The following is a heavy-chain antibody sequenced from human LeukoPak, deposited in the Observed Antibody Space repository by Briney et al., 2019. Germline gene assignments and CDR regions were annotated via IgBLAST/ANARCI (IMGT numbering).Heavy chain of an antibody. CDR3: ARPRSDYWDAFDI. CDR1: GYTFTSYY. CDR2: INPSGGST. J-gene: IGHJ3*02. D-gene: IGHD2/OR15-2a*01. Sequence: ASVKVSCKASGYTFTSYYMHWVRQAPGQGLEWMGIINPSGGSTSYAQKFQGRVTMTRDTSKSTVYMELSSLRSEDTAVYYCARPRSDYWDAFDIWGQGTMVTVSS. V-gene: IGHV1-46*01.